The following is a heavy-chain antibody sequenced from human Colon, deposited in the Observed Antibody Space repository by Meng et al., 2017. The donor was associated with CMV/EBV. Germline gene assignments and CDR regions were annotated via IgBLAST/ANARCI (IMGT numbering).Heavy chain of an antibody. CDR2: ISRDGRNK. CDR3: ATDPSTVTTNY. V-gene: IGHV3-64*02. J-gene: IGHJ4*02. CDR1: GFSFITSS. D-gene: IGHD4-17*01. Sequence: GESLKISCAASGFSFITSSMHWVRQAPGKGLEYVSAISRDGRNKYYADSLEGRFTISRDNSKNTLYLEMGNLRPEDTAVYYCATDPSTVTTNYWGQGTLVTVSS.